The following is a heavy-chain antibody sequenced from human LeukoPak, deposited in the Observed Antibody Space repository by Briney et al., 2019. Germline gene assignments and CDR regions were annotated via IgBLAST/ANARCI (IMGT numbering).Heavy chain of an antibody. Sequence: GGSLRLSCAASGFTFSTYWVTWVRQAPGKGLEWVANIRQDGSEKYYVDSVKGRFTISRDNSKNSLYLQMNSLRAEDTAVYYCAKALVVVPAAPIGSWGQGTLVTVSS. V-gene: IGHV3-7*03. CDR2: IRQDGSEK. CDR3: AKALVVVPAAPIGS. CDR1: GFTFSTYW. J-gene: IGHJ4*02. D-gene: IGHD2-2*01.